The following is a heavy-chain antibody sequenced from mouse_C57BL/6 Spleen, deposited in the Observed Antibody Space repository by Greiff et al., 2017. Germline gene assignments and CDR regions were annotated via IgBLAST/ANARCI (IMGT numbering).Heavy chain of an antibody. D-gene: IGHD3-2*02. V-gene: IGHV1-7*01. CDR2: INPSSGYT. CDR3: ARDSSGDAHAMCD. J-gene: IGHJ4*01. Sequence: VQLQQSGAELAKPGASVKLSCKASGYTFTSYWMHWVKQRPGQGLEWIGYINPSSGYTKYNQKFKDKATLTADKSSSTAYMQLSSLTYEDSAVYDCARDSSGDAHAMCDRGQGTSVTVSS. CDR1: GYTFTSYW.